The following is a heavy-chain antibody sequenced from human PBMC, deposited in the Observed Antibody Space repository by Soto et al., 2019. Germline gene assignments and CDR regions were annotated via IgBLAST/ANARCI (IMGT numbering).Heavy chain of an antibody. CDR3: ASSPRGYCSSTSCRELGNYYGMDV. Sequence: PGDSLKISCKGSGYTFTSNWIGWVRQMPGKGLEWMGIIYPGDSETRYSPSFQGQVTISADKSISTAYLQWSSLKASDTAMYYCASSPRGYCSSTSCRELGNYYGMDVWGQGTTVTVSS. CDR1: GYTFTSNW. D-gene: IGHD2-2*01. J-gene: IGHJ6*02. CDR2: IYPGDSET. V-gene: IGHV5-51*01.